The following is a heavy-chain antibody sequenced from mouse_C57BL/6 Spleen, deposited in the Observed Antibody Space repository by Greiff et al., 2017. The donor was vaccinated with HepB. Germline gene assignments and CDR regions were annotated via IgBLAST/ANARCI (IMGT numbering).Heavy chain of an antibody. V-gene: IGHV5-9-1*02. J-gene: IGHJ2*01. Sequence: EVQLVESGEGLVKPGGSLKLSCAASGFTFSSYAMSWVRQTPEKGLEWVAYISSGGDYIYYADTVKGRFTISRDNARNTLYLQMSSLKAEDTAMYYCTRELRGYFDYWGQGTTLTVSS. CDR2: ISSGGDYI. CDR1: GFTFSSYA. CDR3: TRELRGYFDY.